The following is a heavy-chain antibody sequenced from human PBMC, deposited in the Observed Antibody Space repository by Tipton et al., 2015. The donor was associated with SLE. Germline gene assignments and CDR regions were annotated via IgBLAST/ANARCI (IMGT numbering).Heavy chain of an antibody. CDR1: GFTFSTYA. J-gene: IGHJ3*02. Sequence: LRLSCAASGFTFSTYAMHWVRQAPGKGLEWVAVISYDGSNKYYADSVKGRFTISRDNSKNTLYLQMNSLRAEDTAVYYCTRGQTAAGGAFDIWGQGTMVTVSS. CDR2: ISYDGSNK. V-gene: IGHV3-30*04. D-gene: IGHD3-10*01. CDR3: TRGQTAAGGAFDI.